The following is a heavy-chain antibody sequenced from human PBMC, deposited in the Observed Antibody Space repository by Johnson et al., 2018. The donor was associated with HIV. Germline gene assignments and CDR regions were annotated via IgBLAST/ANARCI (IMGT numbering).Heavy chain of an antibody. D-gene: IGHD1-26*01. CDR3: ARDLIVGATRGGAFDI. V-gene: IGHV3-66*01. J-gene: IGHJ3*02. CDR1: GFTVSSNY. CDR2: IYSGGST. Sequence: MQLVESGGGLVQPGGSLRLSCAASGFTVSSNYMSWVRQAPGKGLEWVSVIYSGGSTYYADSVKGRFTISRDNSKNTLYLQMNSLKVEATAVYYCARDLIVGATRGGAFDIWGQGTMVTVSS.